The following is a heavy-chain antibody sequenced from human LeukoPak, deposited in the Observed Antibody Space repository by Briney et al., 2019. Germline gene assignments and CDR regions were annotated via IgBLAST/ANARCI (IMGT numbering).Heavy chain of an antibody. CDR3: ARSIAAARGNAFDI. CDR1: GGSISSYY. Sequence: PSETLSLTCTVSGGSISSYYWSWIRQPAGKGPEWIGRIYTSGSTNYNPSLKSRVTMSVDTSKNQFSLKLSSVTAADTAVYYCARSIAAARGNAFDIWGQGTMVTVSS. V-gene: IGHV4-4*07. J-gene: IGHJ3*02. CDR2: IYTSGST. D-gene: IGHD6-13*01.